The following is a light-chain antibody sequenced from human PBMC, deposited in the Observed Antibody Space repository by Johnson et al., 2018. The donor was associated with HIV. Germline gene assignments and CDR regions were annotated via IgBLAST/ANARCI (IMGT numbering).Light chain of an antibody. CDR3: GTWDSSLSAGV. Sequence: QSVLTQPPSVSAAPGQTVTIPCSGNSSNIGNNSVSWCQRLPGTAPKLLIHNTDERPPGIPDRFSGSKSGTSATLGITGLQTGDEADYYCGTWDSSLSAGVFGTGTKVTVL. CDR2: NTD. J-gene: IGLJ1*01. CDR1: SSNIGNNS. V-gene: IGLV1-51*01.